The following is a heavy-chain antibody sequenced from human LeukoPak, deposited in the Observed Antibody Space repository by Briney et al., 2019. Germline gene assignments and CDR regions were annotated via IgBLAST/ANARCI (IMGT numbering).Heavy chain of an antibody. J-gene: IGHJ4*02. CDR2: LDTGASYS. V-gene: IGHV5-10-1*01. CDR3: ARLAVGGSGYNYFDY. D-gene: IGHD5-24*01. CDR1: GYSFTSYC. Sequence: GESLKIPCKGSGYSFTSYCISWVRQMPGKGLEWMGRLDTGASYSNYNPSFQGHVTISADKSTSTAYLQWNSLKASDTAIYYCARLAVGGSGYNYFDYWRQGTLVTVSS.